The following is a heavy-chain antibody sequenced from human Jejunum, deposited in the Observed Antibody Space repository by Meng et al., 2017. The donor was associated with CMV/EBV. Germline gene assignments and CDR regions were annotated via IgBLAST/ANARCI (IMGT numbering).Heavy chain of an antibody. D-gene: IGHD6-13*01. V-gene: IGHV1-69*17. CDR2: IIPVLDIE. CDR3: ARVPQQLVRGYFDS. CDR1: GGPFRTYS. Sequence: SGGPFRTYSINWVRQAPGQGLEWMGGIIPVLDIETYAQKFRGRVTITADKSTTTVYLELSSLRSDDTAVYYCARVPQQLVRGYFDSWGQGTLVTVSS. J-gene: IGHJ4*02.